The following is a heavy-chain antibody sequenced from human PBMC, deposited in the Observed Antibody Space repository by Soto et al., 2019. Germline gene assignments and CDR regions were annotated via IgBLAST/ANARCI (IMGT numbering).Heavy chain of an antibody. D-gene: IGHD6-13*01. CDR2: MNPNSGNT. CDR1: GYTFTSYD. V-gene: IGHV1-8*01. CDR3: ARDAPIAAADPNWIDP. Sequence: ASVKVSCKASGYTFTSYDINWVRQATGQGLERMGWMNPNSGNTGYAQKFQGRVTMTRNTSISTAYMELSSLRSEDTAVFYCARDAPIAAADPNWIDPSGQGTLVTVST. J-gene: IGHJ5*02.